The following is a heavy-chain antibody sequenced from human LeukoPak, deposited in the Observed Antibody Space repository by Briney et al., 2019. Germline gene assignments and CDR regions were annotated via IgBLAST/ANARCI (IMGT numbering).Heavy chain of an antibody. D-gene: IGHD4/OR15-4a*01. CDR1: GFTFTNYA. V-gene: IGHV3-23*01. CDR3: AKPPNYGAYYYGMDV. Sequence: GGSLRLSCAASGFTFTNYAMSWVRQAPGKGLDWVSAISYNGGSTYYSDSVKGRFTISRDNSKNTVYLQMNSLRAEDTAVYYCAKPPNYGAYYYGMDVWGKGTTVTVSP. CDR2: ISYNGGST. J-gene: IGHJ6*04.